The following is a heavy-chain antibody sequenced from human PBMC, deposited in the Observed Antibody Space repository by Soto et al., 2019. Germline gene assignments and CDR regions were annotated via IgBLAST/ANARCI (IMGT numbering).Heavy chain of an antibody. V-gene: IGHV3-23*01. CDR3: AKVYRSCTYTNCYSRNPSDY. CDR1: GFTFTSYA. Sequence: EVQLLESGGGLVQPGGSLRLSCVASGFTFTSYAMTWVRQPPGKGLEWVSSVTNTGGITHYANSVKGRFTISRDNSKNTLYLQMNSLRAEDTAMYYCAKVYRSCTYTNCYSRNPSDYWGQGTLVTVSA. D-gene: IGHD2-15*01. CDR2: VTNTGGIT. J-gene: IGHJ4*02.